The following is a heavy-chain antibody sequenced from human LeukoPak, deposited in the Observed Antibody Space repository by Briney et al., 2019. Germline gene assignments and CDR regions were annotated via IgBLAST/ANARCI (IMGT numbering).Heavy chain of an antibody. V-gene: IGHV4-59*01. D-gene: IGHD3-22*01. CDR2: IYYSGST. J-gene: IGHJ2*01. CDR3: AREGSGYYDYWYFDL. CDR1: GGSISSYY. Sequence: PSETLSLTCTVSGGSISSYYWSWIRQPPGKGLEWIGYIYYSGSTNYNPSLKSRVTISVDTSKNQFSLKLSSVTAADTAVYYCAREGSGYYDYWYFDLWGRGTLVTVSS.